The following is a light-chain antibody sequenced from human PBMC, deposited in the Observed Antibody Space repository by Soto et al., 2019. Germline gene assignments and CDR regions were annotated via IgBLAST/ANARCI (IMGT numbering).Light chain of an antibody. V-gene: IGLV2-14*01. CDR1: SSDVGGYNY. CDR2: DVS. J-gene: IGLJ2*01. Sequence: QSALTQPASVSGSPGQSITISCTGTSSDVGGYNYVSWYQQHPGKAPKLMIYDVSNRPSGVSNRFSGSKSGNTASLTISGLQAEDEDDYYCSSYPSSSPGVVFGVGTQLTVL. CDR3: SSYPSSSPGVV.